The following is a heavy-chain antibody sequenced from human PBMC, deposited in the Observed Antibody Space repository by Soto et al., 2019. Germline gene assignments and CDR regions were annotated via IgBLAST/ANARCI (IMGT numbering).Heavy chain of an antibody. V-gene: IGHV3-23*01. CDR2: IGGSGDST. D-gene: IGHD3-3*01. Sequence: PGGSLRLPCAASGFTFSNYGMSCCRQAPGGGLEWVSAIGGSGDSTYYADSVQGRFSISRDHSKNTLFLQMSSLRAEDTAVYYCAKSPPVTIFGVVIHYFDTWGQGTLVTVSS. CDR1: GFTFSNYG. CDR3: AKSPPVTIFGVVIHYFDT. J-gene: IGHJ4*02.